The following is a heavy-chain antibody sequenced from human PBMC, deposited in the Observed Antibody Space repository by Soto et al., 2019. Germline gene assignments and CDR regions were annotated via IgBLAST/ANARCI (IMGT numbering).Heavy chain of an antibody. Sequence: QLQLQESGPGLVKPSETLSLICTVSGGSITSSSYYWGWIRQPPGKGLEWIGSVYFGGGTYYNPSIKCRLTTSVDTSTTQLSLKLNSVTAADTAVYYCASSRPYIVATKVAWGQGILVTVSS. CDR1: GGSITSSSYY. CDR3: ASSRPYIVATKVA. J-gene: IGHJ5*02. D-gene: IGHD5-12*01. V-gene: IGHV4-39*01. CDR2: VYFGGGT.